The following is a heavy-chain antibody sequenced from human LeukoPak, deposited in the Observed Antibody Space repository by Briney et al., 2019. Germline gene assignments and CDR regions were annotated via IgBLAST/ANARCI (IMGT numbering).Heavy chain of an antibody. J-gene: IGHJ6*02. CDR1: GFTFGDYA. CDR2: IRRKAYGGTT. CDR3: TREEGEEYCSSTSCQIYYYYYGMDV. V-gene: IGHV3-49*04. Sequence: GGSLRLSCTASGFTFGDYAMSWVRQAPGKGLEWVGFIRRKAYGGTTEYAASVKGRFTISRDDSKSIAYLQMNSLKTEDTAVYYCTREEGEEYCSSTSCQIYYYYYGMDVWGQGTTVTVSS. D-gene: IGHD2-2*01.